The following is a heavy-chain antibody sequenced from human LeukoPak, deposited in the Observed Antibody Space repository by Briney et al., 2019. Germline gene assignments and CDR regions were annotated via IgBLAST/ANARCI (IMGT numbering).Heavy chain of an antibody. CDR3: ARDALFSDTSAYYYDY. J-gene: IGHJ4*02. D-gene: IGHD3-22*01. CDR1: GGSISSGGYY. CDR2: IYYSGST. V-gene: IGHV4-31*03. Sequence: SQTLSLTCTVSGGSISSGGYYWSWIRQHPGKGLEWIGYIYYSGSTYYNPSHKSRVTISVDTSKNQFSLKLSSVTAADTAVYYCARDALFSDTSAYYYDYWGQGTLVTVSS.